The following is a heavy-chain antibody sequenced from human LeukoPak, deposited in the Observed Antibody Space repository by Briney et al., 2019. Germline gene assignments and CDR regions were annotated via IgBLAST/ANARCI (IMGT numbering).Heavy chain of an antibody. Sequence: PGGSLRLSCAASGFTFSSYGMHWVRQAPGKGLEWAAGISSDGRNKYYEDSVKGRFTISRDNSENTLNLQMNSLRPEDTAVYYCAKPRGGDSWAFDVWGQGTMVTVSS. D-gene: IGHD2-21*02. V-gene: IGHV3-30*18. J-gene: IGHJ3*01. CDR2: ISSDGRNK. CDR1: GFTFSSYG. CDR3: AKPRGGDSWAFDV.